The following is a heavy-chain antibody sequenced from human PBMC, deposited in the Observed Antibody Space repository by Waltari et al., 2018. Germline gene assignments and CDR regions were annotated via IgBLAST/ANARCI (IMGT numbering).Heavy chain of an antibody. J-gene: IGHJ4*02. D-gene: IGHD2-2*01. CDR2: IRYDGSNK. Sequence: QVQLVESGGGVVQPGGSLRLSCAASGFTFSSYGMHLVRQAPGKGLEWVAFIRYDGSNKYYADSVKGRFTISRDNSKNTLYLQMNSLRAEDTAVYYCAKDFRGIVVVPAAPDFDYWGQGTLVTVSS. V-gene: IGHV3-30*02. CDR3: AKDFRGIVVVPAAPDFDY. CDR1: GFTFSSYG.